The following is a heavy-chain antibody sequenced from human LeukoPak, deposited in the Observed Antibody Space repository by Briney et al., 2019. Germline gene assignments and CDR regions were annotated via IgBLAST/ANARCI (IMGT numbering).Heavy chain of an antibody. J-gene: IGHJ1*01. CDR3: AKMSGSSGYYEYFQQ. CDR2: ISGSGGNT. V-gene: IGHV3-23*01. CDR1: GFTFSSYA. D-gene: IGHD3-22*01. Sequence: GGSLRLSCAASGFTFSSYAMSWARQARGKGLQWGSGISGSGGNTYYADSVKGRFTSSRDNSKNTLFVQMNSLRAEDTAVYYCAKMSGSSGYYEYFQQWGQGTLVTVSS.